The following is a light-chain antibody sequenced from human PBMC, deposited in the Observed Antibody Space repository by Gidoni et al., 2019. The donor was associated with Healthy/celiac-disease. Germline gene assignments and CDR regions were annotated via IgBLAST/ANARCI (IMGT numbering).Light chain of an antibody. V-gene: IGKV1-27*01. CDR1: QGISNY. J-gene: IGKJ1*01. CDR2: AAS. CDR3: QKYNILET. Sequence: DNQMTQSTAHLSATIGDRVTITCLAIQGISNYLGWYQHKPGKVPKLLIYAASTLQSGVPSRFNGSGSGPDFTLTIRSLPPEDVATYYFQKYNILETFGQGTKVEIK.